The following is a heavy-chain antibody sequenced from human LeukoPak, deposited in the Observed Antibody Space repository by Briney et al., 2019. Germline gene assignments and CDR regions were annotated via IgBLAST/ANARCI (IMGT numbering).Heavy chain of an antibody. J-gene: IGHJ4*02. CDR1: GFTFSNYW. D-gene: IGHD3-3*02. CDR3: ARVILSIPQQGADDPFSFDF. CDR2: INSDGRIT. V-gene: IGHV3-74*01. Sequence: TGGSLRLSCAASGFTFSNYWMHWVRHAPGKGLVWVARINSDGRITNYADSVEGRFTISRDNGKNSLYLQMNSLRAEDTPLYYCARVILSIPQQGADDPFSFDFWGQGTLVTFSS.